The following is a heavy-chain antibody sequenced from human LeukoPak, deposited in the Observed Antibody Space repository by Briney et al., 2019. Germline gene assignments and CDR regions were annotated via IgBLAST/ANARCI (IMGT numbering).Heavy chain of an antibody. D-gene: IGHD5-18*01. CDR1: GYTFSSYG. Sequence: EASVKVSCKASGYTFSSYGVSWVRQAPGQGLEWMGWINTYNVNTNYAQKFQGRVTLTTDASTSTAYMELRSLRSADTAVYYCARDSRRGYSYGYDYWGQGTLVTVSS. J-gene: IGHJ4*02. CDR3: ARDSRRGYSYGYDY. V-gene: IGHV1-18*01. CDR2: INTYNVNT.